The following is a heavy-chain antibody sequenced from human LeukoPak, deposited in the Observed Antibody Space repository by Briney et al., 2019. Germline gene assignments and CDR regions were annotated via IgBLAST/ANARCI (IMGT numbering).Heavy chain of an antibody. V-gene: IGHV3-21*01. D-gene: IGHD3-3*01. CDR2: ISSSSSYI. CDR1: GFTFSSYS. J-gene: IGHJ4*02. Sequence: PGGSLRLSCAASGFTFSSYSMNWVRQAPGEGLEWVSSISSSSSYIYYADSVKGRFTISRDNAKNSLYLQMNSLRAEDTAVYYCARDYDFWSGYAHWGQGTLVTVSS. CDR3: ARDYDFWSGYAH.